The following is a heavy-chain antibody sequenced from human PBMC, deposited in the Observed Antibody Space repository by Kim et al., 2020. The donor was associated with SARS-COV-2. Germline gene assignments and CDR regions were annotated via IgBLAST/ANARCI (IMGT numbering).Heavy chain of an antibody. CDR2: ISSSSSYT. Sequence: GGSLRLSCAASGFTFSDYYMSWIRQAPGKGLEWVSYISSSSSYTNYAASVKGRFTISRDNAKNSLYLQMNSLRAEDTAVYYCARVSRASEEEWLIFKDGMDVWGQGTTVTVSS. CDR1: GFTFSDYY. V-gene: IGHV3-11*06. D-gene: IGHD3-3*01. J-gene: IGHJ6*02. CDR3: ARVSRASEEEWLIFKDGMDV.